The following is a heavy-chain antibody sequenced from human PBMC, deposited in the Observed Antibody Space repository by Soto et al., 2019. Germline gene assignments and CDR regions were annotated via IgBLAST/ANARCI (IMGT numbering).Heavy chain of an antibody. Sequence: VASVKVSCKASGGTFSSYAISWVRQAPGQGLEWMGGIIPIFGTANYAQKFQGRVTITADESTSTAYMELSSLRSEDTAVYYCASYDSSGPHPEYYYGMDVWGQGTTVTVSS. J-gene: IGHJ6*02. CDR3: ASYDSSGPHPEYYYGMDV. D-gene: IGHD3-22*01. V-gene: IGHV1-69*13. CDR2: IIPIFGTA. CDR1: GGTFSSYA.